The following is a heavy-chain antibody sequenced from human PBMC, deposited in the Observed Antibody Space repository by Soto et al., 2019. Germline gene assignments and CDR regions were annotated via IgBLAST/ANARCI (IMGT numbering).Heavy chain of an antibody. CDR2: INHSGST. J-gene: IGHJ6*03. CDR3: ASTSSRILFEYYMDV. CDR1: GGSFSGYY. Sequence: SETLSLTCAVYGGSFSGYYWSWIRQPPGKGLEWIGEINHSGSTNYNPSLKSRVTISVDTSKNQFSLKLSSVTAADTAVYYCASTSSRILFEYYMDVWGKGTTVTVSS. D-gene: IGHD2-15*01. V-gene: IGHV4-34*01.